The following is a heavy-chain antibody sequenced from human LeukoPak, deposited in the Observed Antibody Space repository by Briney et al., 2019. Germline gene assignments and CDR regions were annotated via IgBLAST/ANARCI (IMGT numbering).Heavy chain of an antibody. V-gene: IGHV3-11*01. D-gene: IGHD4-17*01. Sequence: PVGSLRLSCAASGFTFSDYYMSWIRQAPGKGLEWVSYISSSGSTIYYADSVKGRFTISRDNAKNSLYLEMNSLRAEDTAAYYCEGGDYGDYDYWGQGTMVTVSS. J-gene: IGHJ4*02. CDR2: ISSSGSTI. CDR1: GFTFSDYY. CDR3: EGGDYGDYDY.